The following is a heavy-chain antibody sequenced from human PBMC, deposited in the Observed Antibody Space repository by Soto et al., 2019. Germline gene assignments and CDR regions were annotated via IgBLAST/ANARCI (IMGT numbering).Heavy chain of an antibody. Sequence: SETLSLTCAVYGESFSGYIWTWIRQPPGKGLEWIGYIYYSGSTNYNPSLKSRVTISVDTSKNQFSLKLSSVTAADTAVYYCARAPRGNYGYPSYFDYWGQGTLVTVPQ. CDR2: IYYSGST. CDR1: GESFSGYI. J-gene: IGHJ4*02. V-gene: IGHV4-59*01. CDR3: ARAPRGNYGYPSYFDY. D-gene: IGHD3-10*01.